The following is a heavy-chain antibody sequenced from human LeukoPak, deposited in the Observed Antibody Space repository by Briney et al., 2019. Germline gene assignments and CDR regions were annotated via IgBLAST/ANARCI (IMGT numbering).Heavy chain of an antibody. CDR3: ARTSSGWYRPFDY. Sequence: SETLSLTCTVPGGSISSYYWSCIRQPPGKGLEWIGYIYYSMSTNYNPSLKSRVTISLDTSKHRFSLILNSVTADATAGYYCARTSSGWYRPFDYWGQGTLVTVSS. D-gene: IGHD6-19*01. CDR2: IYYSMST. V-gene: IGHV4-59*08. J-gene: IGHJ4*02. CDR1: GGSISSYY.